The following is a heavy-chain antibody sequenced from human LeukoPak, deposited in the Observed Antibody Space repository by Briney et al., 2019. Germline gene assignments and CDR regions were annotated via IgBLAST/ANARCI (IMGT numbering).Heavy chain of an antibody. CDR3: ARALRITIFGVANGLGFDP. V-gene: IGHV4-34*01. Sequence: PSETLSLTCAVYGGSFSGYYWSWIRQPPGKGLEWIGEINHSGSTNYNPSLKSRVTISVDTSKNQFPLKLSSVTAADTAVYYCARALRITIFGVANGLGFDPWGQGTLVTVSS. CDR1: GGSFSGYY. J-gene: IGHJ5*02. CDR2: INHSGST. D-gene: IGHD3-3*01.